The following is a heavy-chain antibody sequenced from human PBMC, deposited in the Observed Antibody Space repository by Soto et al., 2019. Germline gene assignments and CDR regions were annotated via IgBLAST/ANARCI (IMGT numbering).Heavy chain of an antibody. J-gene: IGHJ3*02. CDR1: GFTFDDYA. CDR2: ISWNSGSI. V-gene: IGHV3-9*01. CDR3: AKGEMATINHAFDI. Sequence: PGGSLRLSCAASGFTFDDYAMYWVRQAPGKGLEWVSGISWNSGSIGYADSVKGRFTISRDNAKNSLYLQMNSLRAEDTALYYCAKGEMATINHAFDIWGQGTMVTVSS.